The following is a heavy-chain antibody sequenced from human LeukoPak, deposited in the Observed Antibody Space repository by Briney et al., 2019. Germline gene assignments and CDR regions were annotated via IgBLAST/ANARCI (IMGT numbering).Heavy chain of an antibody. J-gene: IGHJ4*02. CDR2: IYPGDSDT. CDR1: GYIFTSYW. CDR3: ARVAPGYSSGWYLYY. Sequence: GESLKIPCKGSGYIFTSYWIGWVRQMPGKGLEWMGIIYPGDSDTRYSPSFQGQVTISADKSISTAYLQWSSPKASGTAMYYCARVAPGYSSGWYLYYWGQGTLVTVSS. D-gene: IGHD6-19*01. V-gene: IGHV5-51*01.